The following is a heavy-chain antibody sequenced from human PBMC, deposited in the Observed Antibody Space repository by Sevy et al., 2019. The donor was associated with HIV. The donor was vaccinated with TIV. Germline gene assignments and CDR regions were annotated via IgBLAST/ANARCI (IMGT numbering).Heavy chain of an antibody. CDR3: AGGGGNGWYYFXY. CDR2: IIPILGTV. V-gene: IGHV1-69*13. CDR1: GXTFSSYG. D-gene: IGHD6-19*01. J-gene: IGHJ4*02. Sequence: ASVKVSCKASGXTFSSYGISWVRQAPGQGLEWMGGIIPILGTVNYAQKFQGRVTITADESTKTAYMELSSLRSEDTAVYXCAGGGGNGWYYFXYWSQETLVTVSS.